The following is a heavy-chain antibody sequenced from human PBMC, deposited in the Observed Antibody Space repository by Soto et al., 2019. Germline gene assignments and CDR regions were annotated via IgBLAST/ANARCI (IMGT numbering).Heavy chain of an antibody. CDR1: GYTFTGYY. CDR2: ISPNSGGT. V-gene: IGHV1-2*04. CDR3: ARGGDTAMVLDY. D-gene: IGHD5-18*01. J-gene: IGHJ4*02. Sequence: ASVKVSCKASGYTFTGYYMHWVRQAPGQGLEWMGWISPNSGGTNYAQKFQGWVTMTRDTSISTAYMELSRLRSDDTAVYYCARGGDTAMVLDYWGQGTLVTVSS.